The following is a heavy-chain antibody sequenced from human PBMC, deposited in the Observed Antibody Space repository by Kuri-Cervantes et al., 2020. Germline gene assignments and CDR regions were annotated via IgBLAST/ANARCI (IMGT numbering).Heavy chain of an antibody. D-gene: IGHD3-22*01. Sequence: SETLSLTCAVYGGSFSFYYWSWIRQPPGKGLEWIEEINHSGITKYNPSLRSRVTISVDTSKNQFSLKLSSVTAADTAVYYRARASITMIEGYYFDYWGQGTLVTVSS. CDR2: INHSGIT. J-gene: IGHJ4*02. CDR3: ARASITMIEGYYFDY. V-gene: IGHV4-34*01. CDR1: GGSFSFYY.